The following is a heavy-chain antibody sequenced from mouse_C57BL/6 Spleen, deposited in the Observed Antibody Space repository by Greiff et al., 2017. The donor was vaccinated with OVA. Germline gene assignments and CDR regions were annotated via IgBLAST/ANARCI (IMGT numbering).Heavy chain of an antibody. Sequence: VQLQQSGPELVKPGASVKISCKASGYAFSSSWMNWVKQRPGKGLEWIGRIYPGDGDTNYNGKFKGKATLTADKSSSTAYMQLSSLTSEDSAVYFCARQDPSFDYWGQGTTLTVSS. CDR2: IYPGDGDT. CDR3: ARQDPSFDY. CDR1: GYAFSSSW. J-gene: IGHJ2*01. V-gene: IGHV1-82*01.